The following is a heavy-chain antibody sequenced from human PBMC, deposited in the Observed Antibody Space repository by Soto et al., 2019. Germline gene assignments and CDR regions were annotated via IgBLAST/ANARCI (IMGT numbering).Heavy chain of an antibody. CDR2: MYAGGDT. D-gene: IGHD2-21*01. Sequence: GGSLRLSCGASGLSVSDNYMGWVRQAPGRGLEWVSVMYAGGDTHYADSVKGRFTISRDKSENALYLQMNSLRDEDTGVYFCVSRIPSWVFDYWGLGTLVTVSS. CDR1: GLSVSDNY. J-gene: IGHJ4*01. CDR3: VSRIPSWVFDY. V-gene: IGHV3-53*01.